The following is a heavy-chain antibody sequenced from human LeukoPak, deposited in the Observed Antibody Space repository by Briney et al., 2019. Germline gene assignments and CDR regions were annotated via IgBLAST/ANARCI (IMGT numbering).Heavy chain of an antibody. CDR1: GYSFTSYW. CDR2: IDPSDSYT. CDR3: ARRFYSSSYYFDY. J-gene: IGHJ4*02. V-gene: IGHV5-10-1*01. D-gene: IGHD6-13*01. Sequence: GESLKISCKGSGYSFTSYWISWVRQMPGKGLEWMGRIDPSDSYTNYSPSFQGHVTISADKSISTAYLQWSSLKASDTAMYYCARRFYSSSYYFDYWGQGTLVTVSS.